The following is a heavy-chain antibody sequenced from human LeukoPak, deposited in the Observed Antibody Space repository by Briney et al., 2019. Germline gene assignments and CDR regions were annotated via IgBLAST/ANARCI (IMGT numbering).Heavy chain of an antibody. CDR1: GFTVSSNY. D-gene: IGHD3-10*01. J-gene: IGHJ4*02. Sequence: GGSLRPSCPAAGFTVSSNYMSWVRQAPGKGLQWDSILYSAGSTYYADSVRGRFTIARDSSKNTLRLQMNSLRAEDTAVYYCASGGMGARKYYSDPFHYWGQGTLVTVSS. V-gene: IGHV3-53*01. CDR2: LYSAGST. CDR3: ASGGMGARKYYSDPFHY.